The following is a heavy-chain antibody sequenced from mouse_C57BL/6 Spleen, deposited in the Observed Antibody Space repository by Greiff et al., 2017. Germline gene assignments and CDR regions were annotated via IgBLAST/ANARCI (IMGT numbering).Heavy chain of an antibody. V-gene: IGHV5-4*01. CDR2: ISDGGSYT. Sequence: EVHLVESGGGLVKPGGSLKLSCAASGFTFSSYAMSWVRQTPEKRLEWVATISDGGSYTYYPDNVKGRFTISRDNAKNNLYLQVSHLKSEDTAMYYWARVITTVVATDYYAMDYWGQGTSVTVSS. J-gene: IGHJ4*01. CDR1: GFTFSSYA. D-gene: IGHD1-1*01. CDR3: ARVITTVVATDYYAMDY.